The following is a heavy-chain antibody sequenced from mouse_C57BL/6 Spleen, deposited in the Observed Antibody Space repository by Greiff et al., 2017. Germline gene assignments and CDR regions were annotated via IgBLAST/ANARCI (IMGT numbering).Heavy chain of an antibody. V-gene: IGHV5-16*01. J-gene: IGHJ2*01. Sequence: EVQVVESEGGLVQPGSSMKLSCTASGFTFSDYYMAWVRQVPEKGLEWVANINYDGSSTYYLDSLKSRFTISRDNAKNILYLQMSSLKSEDTATYYCGREGSGTGTLDYWGQGTTLTVSS. CDR1: GFTFSDYY. CDR3: GREGSGTGTLDY. CDR2: INYDGSST. D-gene: IGHD4-1*01.